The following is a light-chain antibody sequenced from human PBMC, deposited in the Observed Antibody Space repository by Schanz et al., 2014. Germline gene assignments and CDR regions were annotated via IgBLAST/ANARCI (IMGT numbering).Light chain of an antibody. V-gene: IGLV8-61*01. Sequence: QTVVAQEPSFSVSPGGTVTLTCGLSSGSVSRSHYPSWYQQTPGQAPRTLIYSTDTPFSGVPDRFSGSIVGNKAALTITGAQADDESDYYCVLFMGRGISVFGGGTKLTVL. J-gene: IGLJ3*02. CDR1: SGSVSRSHY. CDR3: VLFMGRGISV. CDR2: STD.